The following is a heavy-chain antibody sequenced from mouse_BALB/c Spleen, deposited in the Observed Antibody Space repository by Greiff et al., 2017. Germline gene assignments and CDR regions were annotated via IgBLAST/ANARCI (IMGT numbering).Heavy chain of an antibody. CDR3: EREGLRLFAY. CDR1: GYTFTSYY. D-gene: IGHD2-4*01. V-gene: IGHV1S137*01. Sequence: QVQLQQPGAELVKPGASVKLSCKASGYTFTSYYMHWVKQSHAKSLEWIGVISTYNGNTNYNQKFKGKATMTVDKSSSTAYMELARLTSEDSAIYYCEREGLRLFAYWGQGTLVTVSA. CDR2: ISTYNGNT. J-gene: IGHJ3*01.